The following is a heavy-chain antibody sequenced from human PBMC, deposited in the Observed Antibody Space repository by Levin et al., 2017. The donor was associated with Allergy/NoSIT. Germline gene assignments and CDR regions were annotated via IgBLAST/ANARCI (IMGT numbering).Heavy chain of an antibody. Sequence: PGGSLRLSCAVSGFSVSSDYISWVRQAPGKGLEWVSIFYDGGNTNYADSVKGRFTMSRDKFKNTMYLQMNRLRPEDTAVYYCASRFSAWYGQGDYWGQGTPVTVSS. J-gene: IGHJ4*02. CDR2: FYDGGNT. CDR1: GFSVSSDY. V-gene: IGHV3-66*02. D-gene: IGHD6-19*01. CDR3: ASRFSAWYGQGDY.